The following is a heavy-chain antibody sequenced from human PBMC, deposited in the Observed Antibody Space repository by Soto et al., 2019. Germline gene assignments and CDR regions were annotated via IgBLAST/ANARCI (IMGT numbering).Heavy chain of an antibody. CDR3: ARDLNTVCFDY. V-gene: IGHV4-59*01. Sequence: QVQLQESGPGLVKPSETLSLTCTVSGGSISSYYWNWIRQPPGKGLEWIGYIYYSGSTNYNPSLKSRVTISVDTSKNQFSLKLSSVTAADTAVYYCARDLNTVCFDYWGQGTLVTVSS. CDR2: IYYSGST. J-gene: IGHJ4*02. D-gene: IGHD4-17*01. CDR1: GGSISSYY.